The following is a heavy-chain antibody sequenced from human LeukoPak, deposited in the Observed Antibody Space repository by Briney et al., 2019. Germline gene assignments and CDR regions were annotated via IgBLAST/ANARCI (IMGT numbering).Heavy chain of an antibody. CDR1: GYTFTGYY. CDR3: ARANLQQWLVPFDY. CDR2: INPNSGGT. J-gene: IGHJ4*02. V-gene: IGHV1-2*02. D-gene: IGHD6-19*01. Sequence: ASVKVSCEASGYTFTGYYMHWVRQAPGQGLEWMGWINPNSGGTNYAQKFQGRVTMTRDTSISTAYMELSRLRSDDTAVYYCARANLQQWLVPFDYWGQGTLVTVSS.